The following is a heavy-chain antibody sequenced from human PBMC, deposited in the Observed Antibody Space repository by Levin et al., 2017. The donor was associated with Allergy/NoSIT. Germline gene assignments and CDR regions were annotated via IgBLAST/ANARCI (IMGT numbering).Heavy chain of an antibody. Sequence: SETLSLTCTVSGASLSDNYWTWIRQPPGKGLEWIGFIYYSGNTNYNPSLKTRATISADPSKNQFSLKINSVTAAGTAVYYCASVDGGIRGDTENWFDPWGQGTLVTVSS. J-gene: IGHJ5*02. CDR3: ASVDGGIRGDTENWFDP. V-gene: IGHV4-59*01. CDR2: IYYSGNT. D-gene: IGHD3-16*01. CDR1: GASLSDNY.